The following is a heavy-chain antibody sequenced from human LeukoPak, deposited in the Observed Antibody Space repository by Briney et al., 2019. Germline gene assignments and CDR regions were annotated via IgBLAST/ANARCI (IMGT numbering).Heavy chain of an antibody. CDR1: GFTFSSYS. Sequence: GGSLRLSCAASGFTFSSYSMNWVRQAPGKGLEWVSSISSSSSYIYYADSVKGRFTISRDNAKNSLYLQMNSLRAEDTAVYYCARSPGADYYDSSGYYLYYYMDVWGKGTTVTVSS. V-gene: IGHV3-21*01. CDR3: ARSPGADYYDSSGYYLYYYMDV. J-gene: IGHJ6*03. CDR2: ISSSSSYI. D-gene: IGHD3-22*01.